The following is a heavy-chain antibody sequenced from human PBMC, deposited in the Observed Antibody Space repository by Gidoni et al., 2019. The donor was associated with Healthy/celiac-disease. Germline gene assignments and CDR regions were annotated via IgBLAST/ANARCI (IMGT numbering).Heavy chain of an antibody. CDR3: ARGMGYYDSSGYYYYYYGMDV. CDR1: GFTFSSYE. Sequence: EVQLVESGGGLVQPGGSLRLSCAASGFTFSSYECNWVRQAPGKGLEWVSYISSSGSTIYYADSVKGRFTISRDNAKNSLYLQMNSLRAEDTAVYYCARGMGYYDSSGYYYYYYGMDVWGQGTTVTVSS. D-gene: IGHD3-22*01. V-gene: IGHV3-48*03. CDR2: ISSSGSTI. J-gene: IGHJ6*02.